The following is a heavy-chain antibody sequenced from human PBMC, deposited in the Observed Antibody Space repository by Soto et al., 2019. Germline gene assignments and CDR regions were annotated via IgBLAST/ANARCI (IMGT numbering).Heavy chain of an antibody. J-gene: IGHJ3*01. CDR3: ARHHVVPWLDAAALIPIDFCDA. Sequence: PSETLSLTCTVSGGSISSYYWSWIRQPPGKGLEWIGYIYYSGSTNYNPSLKSRVTISVDTSKNQFSLKLSSVTAADTAVYYCARHHVVPWLDAAALIPIDFCDA. V-gene: IGHV4-59*08. D-gene: IGHD2-21*01. CDR2: IYYSGST. CDR1: GGSISSYY.